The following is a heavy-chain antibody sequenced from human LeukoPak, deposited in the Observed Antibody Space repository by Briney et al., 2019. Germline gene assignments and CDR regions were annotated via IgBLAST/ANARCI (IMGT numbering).Heavy chain of an antibody. CDR2: INPSGGST. CDR1: GYTFTSYY. J-gene: IGHJ3*02. Sequence: ASVKVSCKASGYTFTSYYMHWVRQAPGQGLEWMGIINPSGGSTSYAQKFQGRVTMTRDTSTSTVYMELSSLRSEDTAVYYCAREQPTSLVDASDAFDIWGQGTMVTVSS. CDR3: AREQPTSLVDASDAFDI. D-gene: IGHD1-26*01. V-gene: IGHV1-46*01.